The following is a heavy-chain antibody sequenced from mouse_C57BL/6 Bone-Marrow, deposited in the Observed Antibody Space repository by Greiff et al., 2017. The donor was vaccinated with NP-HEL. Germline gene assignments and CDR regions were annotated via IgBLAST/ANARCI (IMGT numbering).Heavy chain of an antibody. Sequence: VQLQQPGAELVKPGASVKMSCKASGYTFTSYWITWVKQRPGQGLEWIGDIYPGSGSTNYNEKFKSKATLTVDTSSSTAYMQLSSLTSKDSAVYYCAIPITTVVEGYYFDYWGQGTTLTVSS. CDR1: GYTFTSYW. V-gene: IGHV1-55*01. D-gene: IGHD1-1*01. CDR3: AIPITTVVEGYYFDY. CDR2: IYPGSGST. J-gene: IGHJ2*01.